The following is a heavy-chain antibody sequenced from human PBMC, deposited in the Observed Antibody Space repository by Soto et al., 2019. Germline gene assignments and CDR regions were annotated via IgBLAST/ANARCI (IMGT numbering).Heavy chain of an antibody. Sequence: QVQLVQSGAEVKKPGASVKVSCKASGYTFTSYGISWVRQAPGQGLEWMGWISAYNGNTNYAQKLEGRXXMXKXXSTSTAYMELRSLRSDDTAVYYCARGARSSWYVDYWGQGTLVTVSS. CDR1: GYTFTSYG. CDR3: ARGARSSWYVDY. D-gene: IGHD6-13*01. J-gene: IGHJ4*02. V-gene: IGHV1-18*01. CDR2: ISAYNGNT.